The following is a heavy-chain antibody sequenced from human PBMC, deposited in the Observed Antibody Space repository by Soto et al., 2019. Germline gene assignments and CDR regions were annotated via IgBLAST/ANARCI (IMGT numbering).Heavy chain of an antibody. J-gene: IGHJ6*02. Sequence: EVQLLESGGGLVQPGGSLRLSCAASGFTFSSYAMSWVRQAPGKGLEWVSAISGSGGSTYYADSVKGRFTISRDNSTNTLYLQMNSLRAEDTAVYYCAKGFRAAGGYYYYGMDVWGQGTTVTVSS. CDR3: AKGFRAAGGYYYYGMDV. V-gene: IGHV3-23*01. CDR1: GFTFSSYA. CDR2: ISGSGGST. D-gene: IGHD6-13*01.